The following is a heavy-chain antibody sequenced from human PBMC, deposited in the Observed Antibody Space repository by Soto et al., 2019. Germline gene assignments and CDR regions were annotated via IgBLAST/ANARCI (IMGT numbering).Heavy chain of an antibody. CDR1: GFTFSSYA. Sequence: EVQLLESGGGLVQPGGSLRLSCAASGFTFSSYAMSWVRQAPGKGLEWVSAISGSGGSTYYADSVKGRFTISRDNSKNTLYLQMNSLRVEDTAVYYCAKVRRGYSSSWGAFDIWGQGTMVTVSS. D-gene: IGHD6-13*01. V-gene: IGHV3-23*01. CDR2: ISGSGGST. J-gene: IGHJ3*02. CDR3: AKVRRGYSSSWGAFDI.